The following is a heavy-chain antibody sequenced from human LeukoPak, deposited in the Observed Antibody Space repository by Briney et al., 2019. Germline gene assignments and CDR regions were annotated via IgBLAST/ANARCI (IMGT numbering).Heavy chain of an antibody. Sequence: GGSLRLSCAASGFTFRSYAMNWVRQSPGKGLEWVGRIKSRTDGGTTDYAAPVKGKFTISRDDSKNTLYLQMNSLNTEDTAVYYCTTPYYYGSGTITPIYYFDYWGQGTLVTVSS. J-gene: IGHJ4*02. CDR2: IKSRTDGGTT. CDR1: GFTFRSYA. V-gene: IGHV3-15*01. CDR3: TTPYYYGSGTITPIYYFDY. D-gene: IGHD3-10*01.